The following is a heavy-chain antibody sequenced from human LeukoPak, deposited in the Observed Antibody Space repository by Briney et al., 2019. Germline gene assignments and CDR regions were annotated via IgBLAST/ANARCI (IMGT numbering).Heavy chain of an antibody. V-gene: IGHV1-2*02. Sequence: ASVKVSCKASGYTFTGYYMHWVRQAPGQGLEWMGWINPNSGGTNYAQKFQGRVTMTRDTSISTAYMELSRLRSDDTAVYYCARDRYCGGDCYFYYYYYMDVWGKGTTVTVSS. J-gene: IGHJ6*03. CDR3: ARDRYCGGDCYFYYYYYMDV. D-gene: IGHD2-21*02. CDR1: GYTFTGYY. CDR2: INPNSGGT.